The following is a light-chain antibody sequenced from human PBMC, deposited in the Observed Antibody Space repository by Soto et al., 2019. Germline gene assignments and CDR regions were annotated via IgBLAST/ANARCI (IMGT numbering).Light chain of an antibody. CDR2: GAS. V-gene: IGKV3-20*01. J-gene: IGKJ4*01. CDR1: QSVSSDY. Sequence: EIVLTQSLGTLSLSPGDRATLSCRASQSVSSDYLAWYQQKPGQAPRLLLYGASSRAIGIPDRFSGSGSGTDFTLTISRLEPEDFAVYYCQQYDTSPPLTFGGGTKV. CDR3: QQYDTSPPLT.